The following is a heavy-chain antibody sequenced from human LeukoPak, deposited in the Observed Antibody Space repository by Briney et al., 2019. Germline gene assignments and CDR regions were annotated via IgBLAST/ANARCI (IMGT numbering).Heavy chain of an antibody. D-gene: IGHD6-19*01. CDR2: ISGSGGST. J-gene: IGHJ5*02. Sequence: GGSLRISCAASGFTFSNYAMSWVRQAPGKGLEWVSAISGSGGSTYYADSVKGRFTISRDNSKNTLYLQMNSLRAEDTAVYYCAKPPYSSGWYHWGQGTLVTVSS. V-gene: IGHV3-23*01. CDR1: GFTFSNYA. CDR3: AKPPYSSGWYH.